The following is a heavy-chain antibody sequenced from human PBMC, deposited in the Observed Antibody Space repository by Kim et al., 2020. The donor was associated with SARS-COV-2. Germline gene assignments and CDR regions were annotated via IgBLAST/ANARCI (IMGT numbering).Heavy chain of an antibody. CDR1: GGSMTSGGSY. J-gene: IGHJ4*02. CDR3: GRDRLDTALVTGIFDS. Sequence: SETLSLTCTVSGGSMTSGGSYWSWIRQHPAKGLEWIGYIYYTGITYYNPSLNSRLTMSVDTSKNQFSLRLNSVTAADTAVYYCGRDRLDTALVTGIFDSWGQGTLVTVSS. CDR2: IYYTGIT. V-gene: IGHV4-31*03. D-gene: IGHD5-18*01.